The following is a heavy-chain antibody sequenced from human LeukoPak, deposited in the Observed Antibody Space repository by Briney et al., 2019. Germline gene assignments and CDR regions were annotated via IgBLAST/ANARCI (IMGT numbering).Heavy chain of an antibody. CDR3: ARFGPSGYEGY. CDR1: GFTFTSYD. J-gene: IGHJ4*02. D-gene: IGHD3-22*01. V-gene: IGHV3-53*01. CDR2: IYSGGST. Sequence: GGSLRLSCAASGFTFTSYDMHWVRQAPGKGLEWVSVIYSGGSTYYADSVKGRFTISRDNSKNTLYLQMNSLRAEDTAVYYCARFGPSGYEGYWGQGTLVTVSS.